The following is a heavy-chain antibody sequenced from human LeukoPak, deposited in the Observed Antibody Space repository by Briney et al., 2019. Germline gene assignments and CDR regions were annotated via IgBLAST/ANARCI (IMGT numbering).Heavy chain of an antibody. Sequence: GGSLRLSCAASGFTFSSYEMNWVRQAPGKGLEWVSYISSSGSTIYYADSVKGRFTISRDNAKNSLYLQMNSLRAEDTAVYYCAKVITYYDILTGYFHYFDYWGQGTLVTVSS. CDR3: AKVITYYDILTGYFHYFDY. CDR2: ISSSGSTI. V-gene: IGHV3-48*03. D-gene: IGHD3-9*01. J-gene: IGHJ4*02. CDR1: GFTFSSYE.